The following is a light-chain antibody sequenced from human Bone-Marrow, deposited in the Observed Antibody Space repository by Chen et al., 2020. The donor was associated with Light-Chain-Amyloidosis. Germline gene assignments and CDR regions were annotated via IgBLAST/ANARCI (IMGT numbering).Light chain of an antibody. V-gene: IGLV3-21*02. CDR1: TIGATS. Sequence: YVLTQPSSVSVAPGQTATIACGGNTIGATSVHWYQQTPGQAPLLVVYDDSDRPSGIPERLSGSNSGNTATLTISRVEAGDEADYYCQVWDRSSDRPVFGGGTKLTVL. J-gene: IGLJ3*02. CDR3: QVWDRSSDRPV. CDR2: DDS.